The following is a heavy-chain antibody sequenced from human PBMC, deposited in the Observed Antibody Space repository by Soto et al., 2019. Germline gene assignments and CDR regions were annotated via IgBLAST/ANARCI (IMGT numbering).Heavy chain of an antibody. CDR3: AALLQGSSGWERWFDP. D-gene: IGHD6-19*01. Sequence: PSETLSLSCSVSNGSISSDYWSWIRQPPGKGREWIGYIHNSGSINYNPSLKSRLTISLDTSKNQISLKLRSVTAADTAVYYCAALLQGSSGWERWFDPWGQGTLVTVSS. CDR1: NGSISSDY. V-gene: IGHV4-59*01. J-gene: IGHJ5*02. CDR2: IHNSGSI.